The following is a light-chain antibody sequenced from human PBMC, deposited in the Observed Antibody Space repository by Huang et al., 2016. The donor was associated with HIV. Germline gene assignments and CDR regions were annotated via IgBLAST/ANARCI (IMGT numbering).Light chain of an antibody. CDR2: AAS. Sequence: EIVLTQSPGPLSLSPGERATLSCRASQSVSSSYLGWYQQKPGPVPRLRIYAASSRATGIPDRFSGSGSETDFTLNISRLEPEDFAVYYCLQNGILPLTFGGGTRVEIK. CDR1: QSVSSSY. CDR3: LQNGILPLT. V-gene: IGKV3-20*01. J-gene: IGKJ4*01.